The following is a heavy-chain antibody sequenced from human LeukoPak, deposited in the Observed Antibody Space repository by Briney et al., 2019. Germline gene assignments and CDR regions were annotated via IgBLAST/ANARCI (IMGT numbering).Heavy chain of an antibody. V-gene: IGHV4-39*01. Sequence: PSETLTLTCTVSGGSISSNTYYWGWIRQPPGKGLEWIGSIYYSGSTYYNPSLKSRVTISVDMSKNQFSLKLSSVTAADTAVYYCARGPPAKPGTGYYYGMDVWGQGTTVTVSS. CDR3: ARGPPAKPGTGYYYGMDV. CDR1: GGSISSNTYY. D-gene: IGHD2-2*01. J-gene: IGHJ6*02. CDR2: IYYSGST.